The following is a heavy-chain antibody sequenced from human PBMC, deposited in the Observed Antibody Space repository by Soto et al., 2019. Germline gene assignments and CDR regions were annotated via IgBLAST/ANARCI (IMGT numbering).Heavy chain of an antibody. D-gene: IGHD1-7*01. J-gene: IGHJ5*02. CDR3: ARVNWNYGWFDP. CDR2: IYYSGST. V-gene: IGHV4-39*01. Sequence: SETLSLTCTVSGGSISSSSYYWGWIRQPPGKGLEWIGSIYYSGSTYYNPSLKSRVTISVDTSKNQFSLKLSSVTAADTAVYYCARVNWNYGWFDPWGQGTLVTVS. CDR1: GGSISSSSYY.